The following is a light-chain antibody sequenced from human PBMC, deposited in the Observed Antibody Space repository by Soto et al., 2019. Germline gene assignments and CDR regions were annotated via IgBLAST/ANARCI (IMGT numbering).Light chain of an antibody. J-gene: IGKJ5*01. V-gene: IGKV1-39*01. CDR3: QQSYSTPQT. CDR2: DAS. CDR1: QSIGRW. Sequence: DIQMTQSPSTLSASVGDRVTITCRASQSIGRWLAWYQQKPGKAPKFLIYDASNLESGVPSRFSGSGSGTDFTLTISSLQPEDFATYYCQQSYSTPQTFGQGTRLEIK.